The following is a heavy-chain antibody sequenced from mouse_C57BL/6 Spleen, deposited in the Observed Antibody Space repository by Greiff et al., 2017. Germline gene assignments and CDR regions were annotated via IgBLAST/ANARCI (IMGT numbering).Heavy chain of an antibody. D-gene: IGHD2-4*01. CDR1: GYTFTSYW. CDR2: IDPNSGGT. V-gene: IGHV1-72*01. J-gene: IGHJ4*01. Sequence: VQLQQPGAELVKPGASVKLSCKASGYTFTSYWMHWVKQRPGRGLEWIGRIDPNSGGTKYNEKFKSKATLTVDKPSSTAYMQLSSLISEDSAVYYGARLGGIYYEVYYDMDYWGQGTSVTVSS. CDR3: ARLGGIYYEVYYDMDY.